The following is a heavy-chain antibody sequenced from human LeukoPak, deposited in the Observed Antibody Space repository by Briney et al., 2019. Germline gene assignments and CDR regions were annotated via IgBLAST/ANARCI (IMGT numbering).Heavy chain of an antibody. CDR1: GYTFIGYF. Sequence: ASVKVSCKASGYTFIGYFMHWVRQAPGQGLEWMGWINPNNGDTKFVQKFQGRVTLTRDTSITTAYMELRNLRSDDTALYFCAREDWNYALELWGQGTLITVSS. CDR2: INPNNGDT. D-gene: IGHD1-7*01. J-gene: IGHJ4*02. V-gene: IGHV1-2*02. CDR3: AREDWNYALEL.